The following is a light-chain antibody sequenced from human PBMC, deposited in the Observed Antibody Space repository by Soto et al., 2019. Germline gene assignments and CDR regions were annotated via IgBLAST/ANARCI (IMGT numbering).Light chain of an antibody. CDR1: QTITSW. Sequence: DIQMTQSPSNLSASVGDRVSITCRASQTITSWLAWYHQKPGKAPKLLIHKASSLESGVSSRFSGSESGTEFTLTISSLQPDDFATYYCQQYNSHWTFGQGTKVEIK. CDR2: KAS. CDR3: QQYNSHWT. V-gene: IGKV1-5*03. J-gene: IGKJ1*01.